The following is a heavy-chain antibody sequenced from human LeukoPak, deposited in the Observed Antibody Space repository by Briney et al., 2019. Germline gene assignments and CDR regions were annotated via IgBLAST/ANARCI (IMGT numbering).Heavy chain of an antibody. D-gene: IGHD2-8*01. J-gene: IGHJ5*02. Sequence: ASVKVSCKASGYTFTSYGISWVRQAPGQGLEWMGWISAYNGNTNYAQKLQGRVTMTTDTSTSTAYMELRSLRSDDTAVYYCAREIEYCTNGECFPWFDPWGQGTLVTVSS. CDR3: AREIEYCTNGECFPWFDP. CDR1: GYTFTSYG. V-gene: IGHV1-18*01. CDR2: ISAYNGNT.